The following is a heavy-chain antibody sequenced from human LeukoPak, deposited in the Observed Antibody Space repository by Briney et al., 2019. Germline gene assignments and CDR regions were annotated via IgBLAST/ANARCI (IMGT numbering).Heavy chain of an antibody. V-gene: IGHV3-21*01. CDR3: ARDGAYCSSTSCHDFYYYYYMDV. CDR1: GFDFSSYI. D-gene: IGHD2-2*01. J-gene: IGHJ6*03. CDR2: ISGSTTSI. Sequence: GGSLRLSCTASGFDFSSYIMNWVRQAPGKGLEWVSSISGSTTSIGYADSVKGRFTISRDNAKNSLYLEMNSLRAEDTAVYYCARDGAYCSSTSCHDFYYYYYMDVWGKGTTVTVSS.